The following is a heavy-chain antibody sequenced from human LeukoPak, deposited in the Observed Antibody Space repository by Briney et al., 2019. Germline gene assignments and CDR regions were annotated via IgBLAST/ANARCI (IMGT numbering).Heavy chain of an antibody. CDR1: GYTFIDYF. J-gene: IGHJ5*01. V-gene: IGHV1-2*02. Sequence: ASVKVSCKASGYTFIDYFMRWVRQAPGQGLEWMGWINPSDGGTIYAQKFQGRVTMTRDTSIRTAYMELTSLTSDDTALYYCATTTRSTASFLSWGHGTLVTVSS. CDR3: ATTTRSTASFLS. CDR2: INPSDGGT. D-gene: IGHD4-17*01.